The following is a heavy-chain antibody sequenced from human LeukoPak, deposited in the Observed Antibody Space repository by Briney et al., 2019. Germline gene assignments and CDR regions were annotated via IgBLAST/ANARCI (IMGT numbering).Heavy chain of an antibody. CDR2: IDPNSGGT. J-gene: IGHJ4*02. CDR3: ARRYCRAGSCYEFDY. D-gene: IGHD2-15*01. Sequence: ASLKVSCRASGYTFTGYYIHWVRQAPGQGLEWMGWIDPNSGGTNYAQKFHGRVTMTRDTSISTAYVELSRLRSDDTAVYYCARRYCRAGSCYEFDYWGQGTLVTVSS. CDR1: GYTFTGYY. V-gene: IGHV1-2*02.